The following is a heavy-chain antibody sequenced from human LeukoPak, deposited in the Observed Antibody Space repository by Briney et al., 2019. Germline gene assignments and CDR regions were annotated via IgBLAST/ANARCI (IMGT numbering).Heavy chain of an antibody. V-gene: IGHV3-23*01. D-gene: IGHD6-13*01. CDR1: GFTFSSYA. Sequence: GGSLRLSCAASGFTFSSYAMSWVRQAPGKGLEWVSAISGSGGSTYYADSVKGRFTISRDNSKNTLYLQMNSLRAEDTAVYYCAKDGQYSSSWLPPIFGYWGQGTLVTVSS. J-gene: IGHJ4*02. CDR3: AKDGQYSSSWLPPIFGY. CDR2: ISGSGGST.